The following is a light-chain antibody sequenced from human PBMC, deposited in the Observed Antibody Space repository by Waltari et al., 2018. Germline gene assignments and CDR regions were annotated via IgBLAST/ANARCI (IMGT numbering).Light chain of an antibody. Sequence: EIVLTQSPATLSLSPGERDTLSCRASQSIRTYLAWYQHRPGQAPRLLIYDASNRATDIPARFSGSGSGTDFTLTISSLQPEDFAVYYCQERSNWPGGAFGGGTTVEI. CDR1: QSIRTY. CDR3: QERSNWPGGA. CDR2: DAS. V-gene: IGKV3-11*01. J-gene: IGKJ4*01.